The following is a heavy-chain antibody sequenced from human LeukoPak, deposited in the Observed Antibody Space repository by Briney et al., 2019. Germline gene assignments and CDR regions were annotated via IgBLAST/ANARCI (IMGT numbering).Heavy chain of an antibody. V-gene: IGHV3-11*04. J-gene: IGHJ4*02. Sequence: GGPLRLSCAASGFTFSDYYMSWIRQAPGKGLEWVSYISSSGSTIYYADSVKGRFTISRDNDKNSLYLQMNSLRAEDTAVYYCARDLGYGDYPRGFDYWGQGTLVTVSS. CDR3: ARDLGYGDYPRGFDY. D-gene: IGHD4-17*01. CDR1: GFTFSDYY. CDR2: ISSSGSTI.